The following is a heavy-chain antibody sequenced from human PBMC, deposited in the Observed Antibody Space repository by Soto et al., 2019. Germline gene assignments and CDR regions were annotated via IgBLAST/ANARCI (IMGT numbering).Heavy chain of an antibody. CDR1: GGTFSSYA. V-gene: IGHV1-69*01. D-gene: IGHD6-19*01. J-gene: IGHJ4*02. CDR2: IIPIFGTA. CDR3: ARISRHIAVADY. Sequence: QVQLVQSGAEVKKPGSSVKVSCKASGGTFSSYAISWVRQAPGQGLEWMGGIIPIFGTANYAQKFQGRVTITADEYTSTAYMERSSLRSEATAVYYCARISRHIAVADYWGQGTLVTVSS.